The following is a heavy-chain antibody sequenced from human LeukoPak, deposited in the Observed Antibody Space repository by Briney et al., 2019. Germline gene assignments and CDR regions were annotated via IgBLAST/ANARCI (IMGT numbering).Heavy chain of an antibody. J-gene: IGHJ4*02. CDR1: GFTFSSYA. D-gene: IGHD5-12*01. V-gene: IGHV3-30-3*01. CDR3: SRDRLGGLDY. CDR2: ISYDGSNK. Sequence: GGSLRLSCAASGFTFSSYAMHWVRQAPGKGLEWVAVISYDGSNKYYADSVKGRFTISRDNSKNTLYLQMNSLRAEDTAVYYCSRDRLGGLDYWGQGTLVTVSS.